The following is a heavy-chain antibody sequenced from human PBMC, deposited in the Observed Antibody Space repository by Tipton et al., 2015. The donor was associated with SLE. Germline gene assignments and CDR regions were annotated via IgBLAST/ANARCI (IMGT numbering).Heavy chain of an antibody. Sequence: TLSLTCNVSGGSVSGYSCSWVRQTPGKGLEWIGRIYTSGSSSYNPSLKSRVTISVDTSKNQFSLKLTSVTAADTAVYYCARRHALRIFYFDYWGQGTLLTVSS. CDR3: ARRHALRIFYFDY. CDR1: GGSVSGYS. V-gene: IGHV4-4*07. D-gene: IGHD3-9*01. CDR2: IYTSGSS. J-gene: IGHJ4*02.